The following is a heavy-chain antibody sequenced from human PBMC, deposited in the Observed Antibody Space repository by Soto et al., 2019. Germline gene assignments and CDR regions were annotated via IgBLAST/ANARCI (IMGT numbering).Heavy chain of an antibody. Sequence: SETLSLTCSVSGGSFSSGSYSWSWIRQHPGKGLEWIANMYYKGSTFYNPSLKSRVTISIDTSKNQFSLRLSSVTAADTAVYYCARDPGEYGLDVWGQGTTVTV. V-gene: IGHV4-31*03. CDR1: GGSFSSGSYS. CDR2: MYYKGST. CDR3: ARDPGEYGLDV. J-gene: IGHJ6*02.